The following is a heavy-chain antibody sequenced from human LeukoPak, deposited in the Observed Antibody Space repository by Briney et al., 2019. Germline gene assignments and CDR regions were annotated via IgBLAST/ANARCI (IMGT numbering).Heavy chain of an antibody. CDR1: GGSISSSSYY. J-gene: IGHJ4*02. Sequence: SETLSLTCTVSGGSISSSSYYWGWIRQPPGKGLEWIGSIYYSGSTYYNPSLKSRVSISIDTSKSQFSLNLSSVTAADTAVYYCARRAAGAFDYWGQGTLVTVSS. CDR3: ARRAAGAFDY. D-gene: IGHD6-13*01. CDR2: IYYSGST. V-gene: IGHV4-39*01.